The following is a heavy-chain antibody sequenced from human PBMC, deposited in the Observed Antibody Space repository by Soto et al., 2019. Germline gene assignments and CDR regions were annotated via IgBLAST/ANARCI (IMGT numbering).Heavy chain of an antibody. CDR3: VRIKLGSLKTFDY. V-gene: IGHV3-48*01. D-gene: IGHD6-13*01. CDR2: ISSSSYTT. CDR1: GSTFSNYS. Sequence: GVPLRLPCAAFGSTFSNYSMNLVPQAQGKGLEWVSYISSSSYTTEYAAYVKGRFTTSRDDSKNSLYLHMNSLKTEDTAVYYCVRIKLGSLKTFDYWGQGTLVTVSS. J-gene: IGHJ4*02.